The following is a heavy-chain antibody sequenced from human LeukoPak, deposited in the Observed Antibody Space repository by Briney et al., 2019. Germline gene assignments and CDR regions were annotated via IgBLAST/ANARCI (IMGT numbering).Heavy chain of an antibody. CDR2: INPNSGGT. Sequence: ASVKVSCKASGYTFTGRYMHWVRQAPGQGLEWMGWINPNSGGTNYAQKFQGRVTMTRDTSISTAYMELSRLRSDDTAVYYCARPVGYCSSTSCSAGGYNWFDPWGQGTLVTVSS. V-gene: IGHV1-2*02. J-gene: IGHJ5*02. CDR3: ARPVGYCSSTSCSAGGYNWFDP. CDR1: GYTFTGRY. D-gene: IGHD2-2*01.